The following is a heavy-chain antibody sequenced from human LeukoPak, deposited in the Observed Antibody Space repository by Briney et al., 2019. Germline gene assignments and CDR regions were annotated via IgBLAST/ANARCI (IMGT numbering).Heavy chain of an antibody. CDR2: ISDTGSA. Sequence: SETLSLTCTVSGSSISSSYWTWIRQPPEKGLEWIGHISDTGSAYYNSSLKSRVTISVDTSKNHFSLRLTSVIAADTAVYYCGRDFPVTSSWGQGTLVTVSS. D-gene: IGHD3-3*01. J-gene: IGHJ4*02. V-gene: IGHV4-59*01. CDR1: GSSISSSY. CDR3: GRDFPVTSS.